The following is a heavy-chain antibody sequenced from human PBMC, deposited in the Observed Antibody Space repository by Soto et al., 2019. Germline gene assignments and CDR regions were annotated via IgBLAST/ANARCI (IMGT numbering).Heavy chain of an antibody. V-gene: IGHV3-11*01. Sequence: PWGSLRLSCAASGFTFSDYYMSWIRQAPGKGLEWVSYISSSGSTIYYADSVKGRFTISRDNAKNSLYLQMNSLRAEDTAVYYCARVPGYGDYAFYYYMDVWGKGTTVTVSS. CDR1: GFTFSDYY. CDR3: ARVPGYGDYAFYYYMDV. D-gene: IGHD4-17*01. J-gene: IGHJ6*03. CDR2: ISSSGSTI.